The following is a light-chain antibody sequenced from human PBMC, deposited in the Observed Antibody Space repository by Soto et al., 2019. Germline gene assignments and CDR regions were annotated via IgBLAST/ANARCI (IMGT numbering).Light chain of an antibody. Sequence: NFMLIQPHSVSESPGKTVTISCTRSSGGIASNYVQWYQQRPGSSPTTVIYEDNQRPSGVPDRFSGSIDSSSNSASLTISGLKTEDEADYYCQSYERSSVVFGGGTKLTVL. V-gene: IGLV6-57*01. CDR3: QSYERSSVV. CDR1: SGGIASNY. CDR2: EDN. J-gene: IGLJ3*02.